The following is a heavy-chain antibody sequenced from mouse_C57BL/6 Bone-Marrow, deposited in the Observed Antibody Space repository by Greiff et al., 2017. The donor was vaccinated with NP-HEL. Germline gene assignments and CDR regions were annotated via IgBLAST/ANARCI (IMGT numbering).Heavy chain of an antibody. CDR3: ARYPYYYGSSPWFAY. D-gene: IGHD1-1*01. CDR2: ILPGSGST. V-gene: IGHV1-9*01. Sequence: VQRVESGAELMKPGASVKLSCKATGYTFTGYWIEWVKQRPGHGLEWIGEILPGSGSTNYNEKFKGKATFTADTSANTAYMQLSSLTTEDSAIYYGARYPYYYGSSPWFAYWGQGTLVTVSA. J-gene: IGHJ3*01. CDR1: GYTFTGYW.